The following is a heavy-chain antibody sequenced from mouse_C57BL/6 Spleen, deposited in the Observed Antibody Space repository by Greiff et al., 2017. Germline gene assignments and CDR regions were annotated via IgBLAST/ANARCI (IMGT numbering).Heavy chain of an antibody. Sequence: VQLQQSGPELVKPGASVKISCKASGYSFTGYYMNWVKQSPEKSLEWIGEINPSTGGTTYNQKFKAKATLTVDKSSSTAYMQLKSLTSDDSAVYYGARRGDSLLRSSFDYWGQGTTLTVSS. CDR2: INPSTGGT. J-gene: IGHJ2*01. V-gene: IGHV1-42*01. D-gene: IGHD1-2*01. CDR3: ARRGDSLLRSSFDY. CDR1: GYSFTGYY.